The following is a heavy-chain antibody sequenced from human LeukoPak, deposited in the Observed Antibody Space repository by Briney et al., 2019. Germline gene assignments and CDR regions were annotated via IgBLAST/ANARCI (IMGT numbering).Heavy chain of an antibody. J-gene: IGHJ4*02. Sequence: SETLSLTCTVSGGSINSHYWSWIRQPPGKGLEWIGDIYYSGSTNYNPSLKSRVTISVDTSKNHLSLKLISVLAADTAIYYCVRRDNTGWNYFDYWGRGILVTVSS. CDR2: IYYSGST. CDR3: VRRDNTGWNYFDY. D-gene: IGHD6-19*01. CDR1: GGSINSHY. V-gene: IGHV4-59*08.